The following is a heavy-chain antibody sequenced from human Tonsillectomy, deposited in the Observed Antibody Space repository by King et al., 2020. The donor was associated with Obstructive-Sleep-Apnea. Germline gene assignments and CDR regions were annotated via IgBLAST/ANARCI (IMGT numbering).Heavy chain of an antibody. CDR2: IIPILGIA. D-gene: IGHD3-10*01. J-gene: IGHJ6*02. CDR3: ARGGPATPFYYYYYGMDV. Sequence: QLVQSGAEVKKPGSSVKVSCKASGGTFSSYAISWVRQAPGQGLEWMGRIIPILGIANYAQKFQGRVTITADKSTSTAYMELSSLRSEDTAVYDCARGGPATPFYYYYYGMDVWGQGTTVTVSS. V-gene: IGHV1-69*04. CDR1: GGTFSSYA.